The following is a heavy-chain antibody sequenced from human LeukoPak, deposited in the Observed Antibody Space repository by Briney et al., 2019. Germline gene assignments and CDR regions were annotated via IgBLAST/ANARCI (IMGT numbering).Heavy chain of an antibody. CDR3: ANGRSHYNGNSEFDF. CDR1: GFTFSNYA. Sequence: PGGSLRLSCVASGFTFSNYAMTWVRQVSGKGLEWVSGISGTSGNKFYGDSVKGRFTISRDNSKNTLYLQMNTLRADDTAVYYCANGRSHYNGNSEFDFWGQGTLVTVSS. V-gene: IGHV3-23*01. CDR2: ISGTSGNK. J-gene: IGHJ4*02. D-gene: IGHD4-23*01.